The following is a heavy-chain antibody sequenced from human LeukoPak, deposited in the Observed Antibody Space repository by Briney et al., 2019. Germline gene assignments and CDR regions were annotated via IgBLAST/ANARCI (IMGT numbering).Heavy chain of an antibody. Sequence: SETLSLTCTVSGGSISSSSYYWGWIRQPPGKGLERIGSIYYSGSTYYNPSLKSRVTISVDTSKNQFSLKLSSVTAADTAVYYCARRGVGATLAYWGQGTLVTVSS. V-gene: IGHV4-39*01. CDR3: ARRGVGATLAY. CDR2: IYYSGST. CDR1: GGSISSSSYY. J-gene: IGHJ4*02. D-gene: IGHD1-26*01.